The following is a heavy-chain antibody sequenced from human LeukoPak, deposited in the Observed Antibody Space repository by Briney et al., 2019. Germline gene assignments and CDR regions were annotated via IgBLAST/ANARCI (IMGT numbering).Heavy chain of an antibody. CDR3: ARHIGGRYYYYYMDV. V-gene: IGHV4-39*01. Sequence: SETLSLTCSVSGGSISSSSYYWGWIRQPPGKNLEWIGSIYYTGTTSYNPSLKSRVTISLDTSKKQFSLKLSSVTAADTAVYYCARHIGGRYYYYYMDVWGKGTTVTISS. CDR2: IYYTGTT. J-gene: IGHJ6*03. CDR1: GGSISSSSYY. D-gene: IGHD3-16*02.